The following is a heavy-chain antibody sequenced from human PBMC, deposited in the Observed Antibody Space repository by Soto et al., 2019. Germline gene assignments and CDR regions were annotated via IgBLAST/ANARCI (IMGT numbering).Heavy chain of an antibody. CDR3: AREEASRNDTCATLGNWFDP. CDR1: GYTFTNYA. V-gene: IGHV1-18*01. D-gene: IGHD3-22*01. CDR2: ITAYSGNT. Sequence: VQLVQSGPEVKTPGASVKVSCRTSGYTFTNYAISWVRQAPGQGLEWMGWITAYSGNTHYAQNGQGRIVMNTDRSPSTAHMEQRSLRAEKPPVYYCAREEASRNDTCATLGNWFDPWGQGTLVTV. J-gene: IGHJ5*02.